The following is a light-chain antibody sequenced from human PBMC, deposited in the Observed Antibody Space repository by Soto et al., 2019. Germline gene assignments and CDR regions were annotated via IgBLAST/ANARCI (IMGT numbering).Light chain of an antibody. CDR1: QTISSW. CDR3: QHYNSYSWT. V-gene: IGKV1-5*03. Sequence: DIRMNLSPSTLSGSVGDRVTITCRASQTISSWLAWYQQKPGKAPKLLIYKASTLKSGVPSRFSGSGSGTEFTLTISSLQPDDFATYYCQHYNSYSWTFGQGTKVDIK. J-gene: IGKJ1*01. CDR2: KAS.